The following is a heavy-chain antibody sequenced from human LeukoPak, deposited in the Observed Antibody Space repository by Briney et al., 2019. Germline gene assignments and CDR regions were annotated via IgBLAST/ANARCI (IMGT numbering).Heavy chain of an antibody. V-gene: IGHV1-2*06. Sequence: GASVKVSCKASGYTFTGYYMHWVRQAPGQGLEWMGRINPNSGGTNYAQKFQGRVTMTRDTSISTAYMELSRLRSDDTAVYYCALVLGRYDFWSGYQNWGQGTLVTVSS. D-gene: IGHD3-3*01. CDR1: GYTFTGYY. CDR2: INPNSGGT. CDR3: ALVLGRYDFWSGYQN. J-gene: IGHJ4*02.